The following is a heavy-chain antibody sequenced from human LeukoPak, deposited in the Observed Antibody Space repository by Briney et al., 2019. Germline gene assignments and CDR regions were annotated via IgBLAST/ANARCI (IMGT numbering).Heavy chain of an antibody. Sequence: AGGSLRLSCAASGFTFSSYAMHWVRQAPGKGLEWVAVISYDGSNKYYADSVKGRFTISRDNSKNTLYPQMNSLRAEDTAVYYCARDSHYYGSGSYLGPSDYWGQGTLVTVSS. CDR3: ARDSHYYGSGSYLGPSDY. V-gene: IGHV3-30-3*01. CDR1: GFTFSSYA. J-gene: IGHJ4*02. D-gene: IGHD3-10*01. CDR2: ISYDGSNK.